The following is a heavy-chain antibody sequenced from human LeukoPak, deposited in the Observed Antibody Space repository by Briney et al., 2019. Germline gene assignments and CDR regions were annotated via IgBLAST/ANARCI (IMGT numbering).Heavy chain of an antibody. J-gene: IGHJ5*02. CDR3: AREPYCSRTTCYAQGWFDP. D-gene: IGHD2-2*01. Sequence: QPGGSLRLSCAASGFTFSSYWMHWVRQAPGKGLEWVGRIRNKANSYTTEYAASVKGRFTISRDDSKNSLYLQMNSLKTEDTAVYYCAREPYCSRTTCYAQGWFDPWGQGTLVTVSS. CDR1: GFTFSSYW. CDR2: IRNKANSYTT. V-gene: IGHV3-72*01.